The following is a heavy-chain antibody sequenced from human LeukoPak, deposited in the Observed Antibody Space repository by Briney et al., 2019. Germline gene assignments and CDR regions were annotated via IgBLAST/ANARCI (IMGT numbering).Heavy chain of an antibody. CDR2: INPSGGST. CDR3: ARGGVIRGTHDAFDI. D-gene: IGHD3-3*01. J-gene: IGHJ3*02. Sequence: ASVKVSCKASGYTFTSYYMHWVRQAPGQGLEWMGIINPSGGSTSYAQKFQGRVTMTRDTSTSTVYMELSSLRSEDTAVYYCARGGVIRGTHDAFDIWGQGTMVTVSS. CDR1: GYTFTSYY. V-gene: IGHV1-46*01.